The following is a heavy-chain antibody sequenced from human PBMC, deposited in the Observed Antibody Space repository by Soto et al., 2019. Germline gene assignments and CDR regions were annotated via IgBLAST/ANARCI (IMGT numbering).Heavy chain of an antibody. J-gene: IGHJ4*02. CDR2: ITSDGENK. CDR1: GFTCSSYY. Sequence: GGSLRLSCAASGFTCSSYYMHRVRQAPGKGLEWAAAITSDGENKVYGVSAKGRFSISRDNSKITVDLQMNSLRAEDTGIYYCATVGLGVSSGWSGFDCWGRGTLVTVCS. D-gene: IGHD6-19*01. CDR3: ATVGLGVSSGWSGFDC. V-gene: IGHV3-30*03.